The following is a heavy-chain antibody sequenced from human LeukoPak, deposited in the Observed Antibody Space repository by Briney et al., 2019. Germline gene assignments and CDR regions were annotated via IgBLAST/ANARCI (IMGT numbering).Heavy chain of an antibody. D-gene: IGHD4-17*01. CDR1: GDSVSSNSAA. CDR2: TYYRSKWYN. J-gene: IGHJ4*02. V-gene: IGHV6-1*01. CDR3: ARQETTVTTPFAY. Sequence: SQTLSLTCAISGDSVSSNSAAWNWITQSPSRGLEWRGRTYYRSKWYNDYAVSVKSRITIDPETSKNQFSLQLNSVTPEDTAVYYCARQETTVTTPFAYWGQGTLVTVSS.